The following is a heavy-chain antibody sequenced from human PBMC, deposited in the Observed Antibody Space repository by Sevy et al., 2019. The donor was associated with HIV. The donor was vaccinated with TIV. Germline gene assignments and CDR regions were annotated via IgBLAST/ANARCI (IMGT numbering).Heavy chain of an antibody. CDR1: RFTFKTYW. J-gene: IGHJ4*01. D-gene: IGHD1-26*01. CDR2: IKEDGSAK. Sequence: GGSLRLSCAASRFTFKTYWMSWVRQAPGKGLEWVGNIKEDGSAKYYADSVRGGFTISRDNAKNSLYLQMSSLRVEDAAVYYCARDSPGYGGYSYWGQGTLVTVSS. V-gene: IGHV3-7*01. CDR3: ARDSPGYGGYSY.